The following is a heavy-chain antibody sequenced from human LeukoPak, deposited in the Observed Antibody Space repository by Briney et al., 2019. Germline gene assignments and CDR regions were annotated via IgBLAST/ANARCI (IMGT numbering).Heavy chain of an antibody. Sequence: GGSLRLSCAASGFTFSSYWMSWVRQAPGKGLEWVANIKQDGSEKYYVDSVKGRFTISRDNAKNSLYLQMNSLRAEDTAVYYCARDLRAGLAAAGRGNWFDPWGQGTLVTVSS. CDR1: GFTFSSYW. J-gene: IGHJ5*02. CDR2: IKQDGSEK. CDR3: ARDLRAGLAAAGRGNWFDP. V-gene: IGHV3-7*01. D-gene: IGHD6-13*01.